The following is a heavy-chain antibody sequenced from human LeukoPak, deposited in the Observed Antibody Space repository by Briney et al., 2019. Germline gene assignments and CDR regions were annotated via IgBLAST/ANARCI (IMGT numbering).Heavy chain of an antibody. Sequence: ASVKVSCKASGYTFTGYYMHWVRQAPGQGLEWMGWINPNSGGTNYAQKFQGRVTMTRDTSISTAYMELSRLRSDDTAVYYCARSSGSYYYVHAFDIWGQGTMVTVSS. D-gene: IGHD1-26*01. J-gene: IGHJ3*02. CDR3: ARSSGSYYYVHAFDI. CDR1: GYTFTGYY. CDR2: INPNSGGT. V-gene: IGHV1-2*02.